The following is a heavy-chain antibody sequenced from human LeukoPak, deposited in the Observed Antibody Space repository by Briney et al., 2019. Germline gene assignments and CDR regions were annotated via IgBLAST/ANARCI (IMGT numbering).Heavy chain of an antibody. Sequence: PGGSLRLSCAASGFTFSSYEMNWVRQAPGKGLEWVSYISSSGSTIYYADSVKGRFTISRDNAESSLFLQMNSLRAEDTAVFYCARDKTVGPSRFVNWGQGTLVTVSS. CDR3: ARDKTVGPSRFVN. J-gene: IGHJ4*02. D-gene: IGHD4-23*01. V-gene: IGHV3-48*03. CDR2: ISSSGSTI. CDR1: GFTFSSYE.